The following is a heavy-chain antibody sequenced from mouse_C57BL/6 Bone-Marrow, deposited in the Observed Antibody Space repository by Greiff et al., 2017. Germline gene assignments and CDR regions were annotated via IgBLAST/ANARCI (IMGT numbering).Heavy chain of an antibody. J-gene: IGHJ4*01. CDR1: GFTFTDYY. CDR2: ISNKANGYTT. Sequence: EVQLVESGGGLVQPGGSLRLSCATSGFTFTDYYMSWVRQPPGKALEWLGFISNKANGYTTEYSASVKGRFTISRDNSQSILYLQMNTLRAEDSATYYCARRYNYAMYYWGQGTSVTVSS. V-gene: IGHV7-3*02. CDR3: ARRYNYAMYY. D-gene: IGHD2-12*01.